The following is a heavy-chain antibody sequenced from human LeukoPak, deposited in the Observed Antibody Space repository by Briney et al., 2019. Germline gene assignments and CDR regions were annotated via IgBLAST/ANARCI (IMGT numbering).Heavy chain of an antibody. CDR2: IYYSGST. V-gene: IGHV4-59*01. CDR3: ARQLDDSSGYYYYNWFDP. CDR1: GAFISSYY. D-gene: IGHD3-22*01. J-gene: IGHJ5*02. Sequence: SETLSLTCTVSGAFISSYYWSWIRQPPGKGLEWIGYIYYSGSTNYNPSLRCRVTMSVDTSKNQLSLTLRSVTAADTAVYYCARQLDDSSGYYYYNWFDPWGQGTLVTVSS.